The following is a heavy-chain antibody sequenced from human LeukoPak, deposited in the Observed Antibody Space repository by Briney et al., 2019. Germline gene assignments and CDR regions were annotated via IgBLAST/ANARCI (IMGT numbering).Heavy chain of an antibody. Sequence: SETLSLTCAVYSGSFSGYYWSWIRQPPGKGLEWIGEINHSGSTNYNPSLKSRVTISVDTSKNQFSLKLSSVTAADTAVYYCARGATMVRGLDYWGQGTLVTVSS. CDR2: INHSGST. CDR1: SGSFSGYY. J-gene: IGHJ4*02. V-gene: IGHV4-34*01. CDR3: ARGATMVRGLDY. D-gene: IGHD3-10*01.